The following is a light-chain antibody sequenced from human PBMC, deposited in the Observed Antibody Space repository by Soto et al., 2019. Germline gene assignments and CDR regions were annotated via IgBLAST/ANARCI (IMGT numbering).Light chain of an antibody. CDR3: SSYTSSSTVV. CDR2: DVS. J-gene: IGLJ2*01. Sequence: QSALTQPASVSGSPGQSNTISCTGTSSDVGGYNYVSWYQQHPGKSPKLMIYDVSNRPSGVSNLLSGSKSSNTASLTISGLQAEYEADYYCSSYTSSSTVVFGGGTKLTVL. CDR1: SSDVGGYNY. V-gene: IGLV2-14*01.